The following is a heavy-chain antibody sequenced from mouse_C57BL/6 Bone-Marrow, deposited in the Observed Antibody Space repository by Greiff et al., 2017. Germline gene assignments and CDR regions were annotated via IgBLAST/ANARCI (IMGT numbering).Heavy chain of an antibody. CDR3: ARSRGNYAYCYARDY. V-gene: IGHV1-53*01. CDR1: GYTFTSYW. Sequence: VQLQQPGTELVKPGASVQLSCKASGYTFTSYWMHWVKKRPGQGLASIGTIHPSIGGTNYNEKFKSKATLTVDKSSSTAYMQLSSLTSEDSAVYYCARSRGNYAYCYARDYWVQGTGVTGSS. D-gene: IGHD2-1*01. J-gene: IGHJ4*01. CDR2: IHPSIGGT.